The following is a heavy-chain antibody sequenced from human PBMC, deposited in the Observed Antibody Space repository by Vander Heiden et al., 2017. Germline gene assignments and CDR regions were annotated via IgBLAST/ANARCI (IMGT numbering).Heavy chain of an antibody. Sequence: QVQVVQSGAEVKSPGASVKVSCRASGYTFTNYYIHWLRQAPGQGLEWMGVINPRDSTTSFAQKFQDRLTVTRDTSTTTVYMELTSLGPEDTAIYYCARFSGGKPPASTDYWGQGTLVTVSS. CDR1: GYTFTNYY. CDR3: ARFSGGKPPASTDY. CDR2: INPRDSTT. V-gene: IGHV1-46*01. J-gene: IGHJ4*02.